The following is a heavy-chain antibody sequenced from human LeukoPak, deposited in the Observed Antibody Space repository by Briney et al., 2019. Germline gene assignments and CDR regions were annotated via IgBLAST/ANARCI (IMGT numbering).Heavy chain of an antibody. V-gene: IGHV4-34*01. CDR2: INNSGST. CDR1: GGSFSGYY. D-gene: IGHD3-10*01. J-gene: IGHJ4*02. Sequence: SETLSLTCAVYGGSFSGYYWSWLRQPPGKGLEWIGGINNSGSTNYNPSLKSRVTISVDTSKNQFSLKLRSVTAADTAVYYCARLITYYYGSERPHFDYWGQGTLVTVSS. CDR3: ARLITYYYGSERPHFDY.